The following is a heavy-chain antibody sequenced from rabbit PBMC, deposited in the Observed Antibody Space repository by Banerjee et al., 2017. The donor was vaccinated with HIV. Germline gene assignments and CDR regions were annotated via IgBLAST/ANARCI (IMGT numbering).Heavy chain of an antibody. CDR1: GFTINSVYY. CDR2: VEGVDGST. Sequence: QEQLEESGGDLVKPEGSLTLSCKASGFTINSVYYVCWVRQAPGKGLEWIACVEGVDGSTYYASWAKGRFTISKTSSTTVTLQMTSLTGADTATYFCARDSDGRPYGSFDLWGPGTLVTVS. J-gene: IGHJ4*01. D-gene: IGHD6-1*01. CDR3: ARDSDGRPYGSFDL. V-gene: IGHV1S45*01.